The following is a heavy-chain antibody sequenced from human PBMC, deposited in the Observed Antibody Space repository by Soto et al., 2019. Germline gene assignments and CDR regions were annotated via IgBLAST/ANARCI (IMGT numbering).Heavy chain of an antibody. Sequence: PGGSLRLSCAASGFTFSSYGMHWVRQAPGKGLEWVAVIWYDGSNKYYADSVKGRFTISRDNSKNTLYLQMNSLRAEDTAVYYCASSFSNYYDSSGYPDYWGQGTLVTVSS. CDR3: ASSFSNYYDSSGYPDY. J-gene: IGHJ4*02. CDR1: GFTFSSYG. V-gene: IGHV3-33*01. D-gene: IGHD3-22*01. CDR2: IWYDGSNK.